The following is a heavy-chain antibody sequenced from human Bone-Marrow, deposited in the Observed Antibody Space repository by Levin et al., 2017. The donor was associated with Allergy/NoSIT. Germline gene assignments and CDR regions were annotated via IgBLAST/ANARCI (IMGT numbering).Heavy chain of an antibody. Sequence: GGSLRLSCAASGFTFSSYSMNWVRQAPGKGLEWVSYISSSSSTIYYADSVKGRFTISRDNAKNSLYLQMNSLRAEDTAVYYCAREGLYGSGSYLPYYFDYWGQGTLVTVSS. J-gene: IGHJ4*02. V-gene: IGHV3-48*01. CDR3: AREGLYGSGSYLPYYFDY. CDR2: ISSSSSTI. CDR1: GFTFSSYS. D-gene: IGHD3-10*01.